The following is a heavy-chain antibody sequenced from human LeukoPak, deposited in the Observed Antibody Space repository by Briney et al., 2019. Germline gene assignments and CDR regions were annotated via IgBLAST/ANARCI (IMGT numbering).Heavy chain of an antibody. Sequence: GGSLRLSCAASGFIFDDYGMSWVRQAPGKGPEWVSGINWNGGSTGYADSVKGRFTISRDNAKNSLYLQMNSLRAEDTALYYCARPYYGSGSYRDPFDYWGQGTLVTVSS. V-gene: IGHV3-20*04. D-gene: IGHD3-10*01. CDR1: GFIFDDYG. CDR2: INWNGGST. CDR3: ARPYYGSGSYRDPFDY. J-gene: IGHJ4*02.